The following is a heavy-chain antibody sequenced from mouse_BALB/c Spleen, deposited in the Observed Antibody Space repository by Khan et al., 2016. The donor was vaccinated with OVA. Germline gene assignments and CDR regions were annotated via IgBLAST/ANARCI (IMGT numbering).Heavy chain of an antibody. J-gene: IGHJ4*01. CDR3: ARTSDGDGYDDAMDY. V-gene: IGHV9-3-1*01. CDR1: GYTFTNYA. CDR2: INTYTGDT. Sequence: QIQLVQSGPELKQPGETVKISCKASGYTFTNYAMNWVKQAPGKGLKWMGWINTYTGDTTYAHDFKGRVAFSVDTSSNTAYMQINNLKYEDSAVYVCARTSDGDGYDDAMDYWGQGTSVTVSS. D-gene: IGHD2-2*01.